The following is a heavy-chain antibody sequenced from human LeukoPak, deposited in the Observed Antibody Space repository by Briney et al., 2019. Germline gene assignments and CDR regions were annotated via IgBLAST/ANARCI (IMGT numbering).Heavy chain of an antibody. J-gene: IGHJ3*01. CDR3: ARSPGLTGDKRAIDL. CDR1: GFTFNTYA. V-gene: IGHV3-23*01. Sequence: GRSLRLSCAASGFTFNTYAMSWVRQAPGKGLEWVSSISASSATIYYADSVKGRFTISRDNSRDTLYLQMNSLRAEDTALYYCARSPGLTGDKRAIDLWGQGTMVTVSS. CDR2: ISASSATI. D-gene: IGHD7-27*01.